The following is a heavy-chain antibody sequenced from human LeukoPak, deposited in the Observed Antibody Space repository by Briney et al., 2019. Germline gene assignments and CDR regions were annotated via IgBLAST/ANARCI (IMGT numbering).Heavy chain of an antibody. Sequence: PGRSLRLPCAASGFTFSSYWMSWVRQAPGKGLEWVANIKKDGSEKYYVDSVKGRFTISRDNAKTSLYLQMISLRAEDTAVYYCARHLSGVTGYTYGRGIDYWGQGTLVTVSS. V-gene: IGHV3-7*01. CDR3: ARHLSGVTGYTYGRGIDY. D-gene: IGHD5-18*01. CDR1: GFTFSSYW. J-gene: IGHJ4*02. CDR2: IKKDGSEK.